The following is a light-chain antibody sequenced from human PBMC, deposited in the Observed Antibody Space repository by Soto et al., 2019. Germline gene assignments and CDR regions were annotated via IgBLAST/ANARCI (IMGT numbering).Light chain of an antibody. CDR3: QQYGSSRWT. Sequence: EIVLTQSPGTLTFSPEERTTLSCRASQSVSSCYLSWYQQKPGLAPRLLIYGASRRATGIPDRFSGSGSGTDFTLTISRLEPEDFAVYYCQQYGSSRWT. V-gene: IGKV3-20*01. CDR1: QSVSSCY. J-gene: IGKJ1*01. CDR2: GAS.